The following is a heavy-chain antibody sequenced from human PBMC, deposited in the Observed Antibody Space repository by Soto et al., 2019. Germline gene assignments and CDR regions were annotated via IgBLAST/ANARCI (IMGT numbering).Heavy chain of an antibody. CDR2: ISGSGGST. Sequence: TGGSLRLSCAASGFTFSSYAMSWVRQAPGKGLEWVSAISGSGGSTYYADSVKGRFTISRDNSKNTLYLQMNSLRAEDTAVYYCAKDLRIWFGELFAGALSANYYYYGMDVWGQGTTVTVSS. D-gene: IGHD3-10*01. J-gene: IGHJ6*02. V-gene: IGHV3-23*01. CDR3: AKDLRIWFGELFAGALSANYYYYGMDV. CDR1: GFTFSSYA.